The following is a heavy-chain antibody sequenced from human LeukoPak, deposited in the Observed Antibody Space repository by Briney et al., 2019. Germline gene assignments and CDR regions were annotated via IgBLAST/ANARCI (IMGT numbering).Heavy chain of an antibody. CDR1: GYTFTSYG. D-gene: IGHD2-8*01. CDR3: ARDVLRLRGDSMVWFDP. V-gene: IGHV1-18*01. CDR2: ISAYNGNT. Sequence: ASVKVSCKASGYTFTSYGISWVRQAPGQGLEWMGWISAYNGNTNYAQKLQGRVTMTTDTSTSTAYMELRSLRPDDTAVYYCARDVLRLRGDSMVWFDPWGQGTLVTVSS. J-gene: IGHJ5*02.